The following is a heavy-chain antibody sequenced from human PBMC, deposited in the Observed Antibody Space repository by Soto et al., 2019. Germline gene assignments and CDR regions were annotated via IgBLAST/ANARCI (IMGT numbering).Heavy chain of an antibody. V-gene: IGHV3-23*01. D-gene: IGHD6-6*01. CDR1: GSTFSGYA. J-gene: IGHJ5*01. CDR2: ISDSGGST. CDR3: ARGSLAPDS. Sequence: EVQVLESGGGLVQPGGSLRLSCAVSGSTFSGYAMSWVRQAPGKGLEWVSSISDSGGSTYYADSVKGQFTISRDNSKNTLYLQMNSLRADDTAVYYCARGSLAPDSWGQGTLVTVSS.